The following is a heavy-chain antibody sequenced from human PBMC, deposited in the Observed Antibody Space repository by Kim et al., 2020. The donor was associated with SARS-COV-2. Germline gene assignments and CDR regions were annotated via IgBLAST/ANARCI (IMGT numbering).Heavy chain of an antibody. CDR1: GYMFTSYG. Sequence: ASVKVSCKACGYMFTSYGFSWVRQAPGQGLEWLGWISARDGHAKYGQKVQGRVVMTTDTSTNTAYMELWSLRSDDTAMYYCARGAYGDVSLDYWGQGPLV. D-gene: IGHD4-17*01. CDR2: ISARDGHA. CDR3: ARGAYGDVSLDY. V-gene: IGHV1-18*04. J-gene: IGHJ4*02.